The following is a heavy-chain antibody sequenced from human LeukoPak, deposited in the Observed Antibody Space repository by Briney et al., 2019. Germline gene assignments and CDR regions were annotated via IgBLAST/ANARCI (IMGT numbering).Heavy chain of an antibody. Sequence: SETLSLTCTVSGGSIRGDYWSWIRQPPGKGLEWIGFISYTGTTTYNPSLKSRVTISLDTPKNQFSLKLRSVTAADTAVYFCARLVIPEAIGGLFGPWGQGTLVTVCS. V-gene: IGHV4-59*08. CDR3: ARLVIPEAIGGLFGP. D-gene: IGHD2-2*01. CDR2: ISYTGTT. J-gene: IGHJ5*02. CDR1: GGSIRGDY.